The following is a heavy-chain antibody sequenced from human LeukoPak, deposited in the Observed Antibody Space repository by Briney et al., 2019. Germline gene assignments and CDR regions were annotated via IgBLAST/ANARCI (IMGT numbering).Heavy chain of an antibody. Sequence: GGSLRLSCAGSGFTVSSNYMSWVRQALGKGLEWVSVLYSGGSIFYADSVKGRFTISRDISKNMLFLQMNGLRADDTAVYYCARGAISSWYEDWGQGTLVTVSS. V-gene: IGHV3-66*01. D-gene: IGHD6-13*01. CDR3: ARGAISSWYED. CDR1: GFTVSSNY. CDR2: LYSGGSI. J-gene: IGHJ4*02.